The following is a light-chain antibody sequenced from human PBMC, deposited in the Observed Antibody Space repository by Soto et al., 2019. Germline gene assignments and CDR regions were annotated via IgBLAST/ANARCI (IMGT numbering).Light chain of an antibody. CDR1: QSVSGY. V-gene: IGKV3-15*01. CDR2: GAS. Sequence: EIVLTQSPATLSLSPGERATLSCRASQSVSGYLAWYQQKPGQAPRLLIYGASARALGIPARFSGSGSGTEFSFTVTSLQSEDFAVYYCQQYDQWPITFGQGTRLEI. J-gene: IGKJ5*01. CDR3: QQYDQWPIT.